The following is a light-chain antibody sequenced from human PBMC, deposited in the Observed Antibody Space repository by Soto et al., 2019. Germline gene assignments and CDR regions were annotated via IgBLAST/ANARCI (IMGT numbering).Light chain of an antibody. CDR2: GAS. CDR1: QSVSSSY. V-gene: IGKV3-20*01. CDR3: QQGKT. J-gene: IGKJ4*01. Sequence: EIVLTQSPGTLSLSPGERATLSCRASQSVSSSYLAWYQQKPGQAPRLLIYGASSRATGIPDRFSGSGSGTDFTLTINSLEPEDFAVYYCQQGKTCGGGTKVDIK.